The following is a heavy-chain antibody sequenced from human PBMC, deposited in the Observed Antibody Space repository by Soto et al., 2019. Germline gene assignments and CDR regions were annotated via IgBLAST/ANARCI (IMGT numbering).Heavy chain of an antibody. CDR1: GYSFTSYW. D-gene: IGHD3-9*01. CDR2: IYPGDSDT. J-gene: IGHJ6*02. Sequence: PRESLKISCKGSGYSFTSYWIGWVRQMPGKGLEWMGVIYPGDSDTRYSPSFQGQVTISADKSISTAYPQWSSLKASDTAMYYCARQRDDILTGYGYYGMDVWGQGTTVTVSS. CDR3: ARQRDDILTGYGYYGMDV. V-gene: IGHV5-51*01.